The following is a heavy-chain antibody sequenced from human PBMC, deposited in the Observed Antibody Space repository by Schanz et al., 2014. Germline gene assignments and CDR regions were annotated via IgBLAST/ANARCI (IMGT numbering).Heavy chain of an antibody. CDR2: ISHSGGSK. CDR1: GFIFSSYG. J-gene: IGHJ4*02. Sequence: VQLVESGGGVVQPGRSLRLSCAASGFIFSSYGLHWVRQAPGKGLEWVSSISHSGGSKYYADSVKGRFTISRDNSENTLYLQMNSLRAEDTAVYYCAKDPSHGDYDYYFDYWGQGTLVTVSS. V-gene: IGHV3-23*04. D-gene: IGHD3-22*01. CDR3: AKDPSHGDYDYYFDY.